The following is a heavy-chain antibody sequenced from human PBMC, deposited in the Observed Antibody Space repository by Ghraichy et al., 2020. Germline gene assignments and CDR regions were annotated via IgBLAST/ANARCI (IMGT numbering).Heavy chain of an antibody. D-gene: IGHD3-3*01. J-gene: IGHJ5*02. Sequence: GGSLRLSCAAYGFTFSSYAISWVRQAPGKGLEWVSAISGSGGSTYYADSVKGRFTISRDNSKNTLYLQMNSLRAEDTAVYYCARFLQWLNNWFDPWGQGTLVTVSS. CDR2: ISGSGGST. CDR3: ARFLQWLNNWFDP. CDR1: GFTFSSYA. V-gene: IGHV3-23*01.